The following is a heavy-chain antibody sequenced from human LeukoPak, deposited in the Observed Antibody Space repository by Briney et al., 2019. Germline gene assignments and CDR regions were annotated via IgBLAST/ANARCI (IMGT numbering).Heavy chain of an antibody. V-gene: IGHV4-34*01. CDR3: ARGHSNYGD. J-gene: IGHJ4*02. D-gene: IGHD4-11*01. CDR1: GGSFSGYY. Sequence: SETLSLTCAVYGGSFSGYYWSWIRQPPGKGLEWIGEINHSGSTNYNPSLKSRVTISVDTSKYQFSLKLSSVTAADTAVYYCARGHSNYGDWGQGTLVTVSS. CDR2: INHSGST.